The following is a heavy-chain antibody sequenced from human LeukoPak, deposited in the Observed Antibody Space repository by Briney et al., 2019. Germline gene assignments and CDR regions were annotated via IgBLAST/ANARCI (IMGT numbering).Heavy chain of an antibody. CDR2: ISSSSSYI. J-gene: IGHJ5*02. Sequence: GRSLRLSCAASGFTFSSYSMNWVRQAPGKGLEWVSSISSSSSYIYYADSVKGRFTISRDNAKNSLYLQMNSLRAEDTAVYYCARAKWVGTTDNWFDPWGQGTLVTVSS. CDR3: ARAKWVGTTDNWFDP. D-gene: IGHD1-1*01. CDR1: GFTFSSYS. V-gene: IGHV3-21*01.